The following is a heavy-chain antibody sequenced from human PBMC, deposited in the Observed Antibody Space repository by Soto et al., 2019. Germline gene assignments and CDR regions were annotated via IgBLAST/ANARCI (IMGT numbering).Heavy chain of an antibody. Sequence: QVQLVESGGGVVQPGRSLRLSCAASGFTFSSYAMQWVRQAPGKGLEWVAVIWYDGSNEDYADSVKGRFTISRDNSKNTLYLQMNILRAEDTAVYYCARADYGDYAYSFDYWGQGTLVTVSS. CDR3: ARADYGDYAYSFDY. V-gene: IGHV3-33*01. CDR2: IWYDGSNE. D-gene: IGHD4-17*01. J-gene: IGHJ4*02. CDR1: GFTFSSYA.